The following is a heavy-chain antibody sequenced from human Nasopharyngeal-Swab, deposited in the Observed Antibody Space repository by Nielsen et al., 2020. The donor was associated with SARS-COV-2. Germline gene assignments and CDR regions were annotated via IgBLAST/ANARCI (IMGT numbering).Heavy chain of an antibody. J-gene: IGHJ4*02. D-gene: IGHD1-1*01. CDR2: NSGSGGST. V-gene: IGHV3-23*01. CDR1: GFAFNNYA. CDR3: ARFSTTWYNSAFDS. Sequence: GGSLRLSCAASGFAFNNYAMSWVRQAPGKGLEWVSANSGSGGSTYYTDSVKGRFIISRDSSKTTLFLQMNRLRAEDTAIYYCARFSTTWYNSAFDSWGQGTLVTVSS.